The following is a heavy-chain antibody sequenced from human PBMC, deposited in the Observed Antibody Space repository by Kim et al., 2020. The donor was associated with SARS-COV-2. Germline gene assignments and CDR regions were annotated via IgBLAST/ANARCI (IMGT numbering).Heavy chain of an antibody. CDR1: GFTFSSYS. CDR2: ISSSSSYI. D-gene: IGHD3-3*01. J-gene: IGHJ5*02. CDR3: ARDHLTIFGLFDP. V-gene: IGHV3-21*01. Sequence: GGSLRLSCAASGFTFSSYSMNWVRQAPGKGLEWVSSISSSSSYIYYADSVKGRFTISRDNAKNSLYLQMNGLRAEDTAVYYCARDHLTIFGLFDPWGQGTLVTVSS.